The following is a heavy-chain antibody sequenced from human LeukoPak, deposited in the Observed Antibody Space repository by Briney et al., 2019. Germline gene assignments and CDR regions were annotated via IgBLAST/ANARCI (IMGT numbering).Heavy chain of an antibody. Sequence: PSETLSLTCTVSGGSMSSSSNWWNWVRQAPGKGLEWIGEIYHSGTAIYNPSLESRVTISVDKSKNQFSLKLSSVTAADTAVYYCARDNYDFWSAGGYFDYWGQGTLVTVSS. J-gene: IGHJ4*02. V-gene: IGHV4-4*02. CDR2: IYHSGTA. D-gene: IGHD3-3*01. CDR1: GGSMSSSSNW. CDR3: ARDNYDFWSAGGYFDY.